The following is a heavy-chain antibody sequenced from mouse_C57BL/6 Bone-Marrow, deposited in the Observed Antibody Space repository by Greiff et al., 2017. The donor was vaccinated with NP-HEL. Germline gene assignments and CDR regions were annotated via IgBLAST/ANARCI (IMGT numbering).Heavy chain of an antibody. J-gene: IGHJ1*03. D-gene: IGHD3-3*01. CDR1: GYAFTNYL. Sequence: VQLQQSGAELVRPGTSVKVSCKASGYAFTNYLIEWVKQRPGQGLEWIGVINPGRGGTNYNEKFKGKATLTADKSSSTAYMQLSSLTSVDSAVYFCARSKGRDGYFDVWGTGTTVTVSS. CDR2: INPGRGGT. V-gene: IGHV1-54*01. CDR3: ARSKGRDGYFDV.